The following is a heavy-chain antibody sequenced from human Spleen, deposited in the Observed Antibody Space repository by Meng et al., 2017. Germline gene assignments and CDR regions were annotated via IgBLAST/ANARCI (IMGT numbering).Heavy chain of an antibody. CDR3: ARDSYSTTVTTLFDY. D-gene: IGHD4-11*01. CDR2: ITSTGSAV. CDR1: GFTFSSYH. J-gene: IGHJ4*02. V-gene: IGHV3-21*01. Sequence: GESLKISCAASGFTFSSYHINWVRQAPGKGLEWVSAITSTGSAVYFADSVKGRFTMYRDNAKNSVYLEMNSLRAEDTAVYYCARDSYSTTVTTLFDYWGQGTLVTVSS.